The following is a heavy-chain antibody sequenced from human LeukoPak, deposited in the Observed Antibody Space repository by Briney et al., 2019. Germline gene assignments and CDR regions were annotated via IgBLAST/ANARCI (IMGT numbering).Heavy chain of an antibody. CDR2: INHSGST. CDR3: ARGPPFGSGWYNWFDP. CDR1: GGSFSGYH. V-gene: IGHV4-34*01. Sequence: PSETLSLTCAVYGGSFSGYHWSWIRQPPGKGLEWIGEINHSGSTNYNLSLKSRVTISVDTSKNQFSLKLSSVTAADTAMYYCARGPPFGSGWYNWFDPWGQGTLVTVSS. J-gene: IGHJ5*02. D-gene: IGHD6-19*01.